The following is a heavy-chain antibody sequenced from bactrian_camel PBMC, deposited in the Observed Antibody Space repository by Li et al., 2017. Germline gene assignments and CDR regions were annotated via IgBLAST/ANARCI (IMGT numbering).Heavy chain of an antibody. CDR1: ILTYSGYC. D-gene: IGHD1*01. CDR3: AARSVGWCPLFEHWLGKRAYTPGGYFAN. Sequence: HVQLVESGGGSVQAGGSLRLSCASAILTYSGYCMGWFRQAAGKEREGVAVMYAADESAYYADTIKGRFTIGRANDKKTFYLQMNSLKPEDTAMYYCAARSVGWCPLFEHWLGKRAYTPGGYFANWGQGTQVTV. CDR2: MYAADESA. V-gene: IGHV3S1*01. J-gene: IGHJ6*01.